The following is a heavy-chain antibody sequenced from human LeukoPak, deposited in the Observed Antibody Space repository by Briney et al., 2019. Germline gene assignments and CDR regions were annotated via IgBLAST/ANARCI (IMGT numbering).Heavy chain of an antibody. CDR2: INPNSGGT. CDR1: GYTFTGYY. J-gene: IGHJ3*02. CDR3: ARAGGVVLSQSKAAAGKGDAFDI. D-gene: IGHD6-13*01. V-gene: IGHV1-2*02. Sequence: ASVKVSCKASGYTFTGYYMHWVRQAPGQGLEWMGWINPNSGGTNYAQKFQGRVTMTRDTSISTAYMELSRLRSDDTAVYYCARAGGVVLSQSKAAAGKGDAFDIWGQGTMVTVSS.